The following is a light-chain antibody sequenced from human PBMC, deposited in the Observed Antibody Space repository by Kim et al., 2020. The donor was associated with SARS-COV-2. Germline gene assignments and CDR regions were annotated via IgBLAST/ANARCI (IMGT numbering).Light chain of an antibody. CDR3: QESHTSMFA. CDR1: RTFNGDH. CDR2: ATS. J-gene: IGKJ2*01. V-gene: IGKV3-20*01. Sequence: LSPGETDTLPCRASRTFNGDHLVWYQHNPGQAPRPLIYATSTRAAGVPDRFSGSGSGTDFTLTISGLEPGDCAVYYCQESHTSMFAFGQGTKLEI.